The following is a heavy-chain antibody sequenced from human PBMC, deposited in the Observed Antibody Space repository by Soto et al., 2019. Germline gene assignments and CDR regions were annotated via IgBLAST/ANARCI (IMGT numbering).Heavy chain of an antibody. V-gene: IGHV1-69*01. CDR3: ARDGSYDSSVYFDY. D-gene: IGHD3-22*01. J-gene: IGHJ4*02. CDR2: IIPIFGTS. CDR1: GGTFSSYA. Sequence: SVKVSCTASGGTFSSYAISWVRQAPGQGLEWMGGIIPIFGTSNYAQKFQGRVTITADEPTSTAYMELGSRRSEDRAVYYCARDGSYDSSVYFDYWGQGTLVTVSS.